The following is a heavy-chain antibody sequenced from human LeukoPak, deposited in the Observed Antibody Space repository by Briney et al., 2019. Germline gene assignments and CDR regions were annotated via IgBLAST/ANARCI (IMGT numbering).Heavy chain of an antibody. CDR1: GGSISSGSYY. Sequence: SETLSLTCTVSGGSISSGSYYWSWIRQPAGKGLEWIGRIYTSGSTNYNPSLKSRVTISVDTSKNQFSLKLSSVTAADTAVYYCARANGGSTGWFDPWGQGTLVTVSS. CDR2: IYTSGST. CDR3: ARANGGSTGWFDP. V-gene: IGHV4-61*02. D-gene: IGHD2-8*01. J-gene: IGHJ5*02.